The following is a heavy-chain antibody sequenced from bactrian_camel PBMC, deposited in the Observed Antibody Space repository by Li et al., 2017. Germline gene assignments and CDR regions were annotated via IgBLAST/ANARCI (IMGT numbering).Heavy chain of an antibody. V-gene: IGHV3S6*01. CDR1: GYTYNGNC. CDR2: ISSVSTLS. CDR3: AAREPGAGTNCLRLGLNKFREV. J-gene: IGHJ2*01. Sequence: HVQLVESGGGSVQAGGSLGLSCVGSGYTYNGNCMAWVRQAPGKGLEWVSTISSVSTLSYYADSVKGRFTISQDKAKHMLYLQMDSLKPEDTAVYYCAAREPGAGTNCLRLGLNKFREVWGQGTQVTVS. D-gene: IGHD8*01.